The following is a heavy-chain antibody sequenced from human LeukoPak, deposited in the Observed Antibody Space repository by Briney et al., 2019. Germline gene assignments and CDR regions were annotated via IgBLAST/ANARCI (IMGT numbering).Heavy chain of an antibody. D-gene: IGHD3-10*01. Sequence: ASVKVSRKASGYTFTSYHMHWVRQAPGQGLEWMGIINPSGGTTNYAQKFQGRVTLTRDTSINTAYMDLSSLRSDDTSIYYCARGSGRFGEYNFDYWGQGTLVTVSS. V-gene: IGHV1-2*02. CDR3: ARGSGRFGEYNFDY. J-gene: IGHJ4*02. CDR2: INPSGGTT. CDR1: GYTFTSYH.